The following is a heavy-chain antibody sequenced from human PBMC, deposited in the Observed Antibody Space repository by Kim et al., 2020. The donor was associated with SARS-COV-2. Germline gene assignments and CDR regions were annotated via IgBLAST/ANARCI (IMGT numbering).Heavy chain of an antibody. CDR2: ISSSSSYI. D-gene: IGHD6-13*01. CDR1: GFTFSSYS. J-gene: IGHJ4*02. V-gene: IGHV3-21*01. CDR3: ARECSSSWPRFGY. Sequence: GGSLRLSCAASGFTFSSYSMNWVRQAPGKGLEWVSSISSSSSYIYYADSVKGRFTISRDNAKNSLYLQMNSLRAEDTAVYYCARECSSSWPRFGYWGQGTLVTVSS.